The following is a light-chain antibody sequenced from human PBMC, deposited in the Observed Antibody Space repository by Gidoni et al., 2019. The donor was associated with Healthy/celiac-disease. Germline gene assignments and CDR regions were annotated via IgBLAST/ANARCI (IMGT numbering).Light chain of an antibody. CDR1: QGISSY. CDR2: AAS. J-gene: IGKJ1*01. Sequence: DIQLTQSPSFLSASVGDRVTITCRASQGISSYLAWYQQKPGKAPKLLIYAASTLQSGVPSRFSGSGSGTEFTLTISSLQPEDFATYYCQQLNSYPVKVXQGTKVEIK. V-gene: IGKV1-9*01. CDR3: QQLNSYPVK.